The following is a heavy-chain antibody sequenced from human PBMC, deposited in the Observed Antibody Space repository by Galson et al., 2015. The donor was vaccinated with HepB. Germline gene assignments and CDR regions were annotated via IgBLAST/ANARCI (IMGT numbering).Heavy chain of an antibody. CDR2: IYWDDDK. J-gene: IGHJ5*02. V-gene: IGHV2-5*02. CDR1: GFSLRTTGVA. CDR3: AHLMTTVALNWFDP. D-gene: IGHD4-17*01. Sequence: PALVKPTQTLTLTCTFSGFSLRTTGVAVGWIRQPPGKALEWLALIYWDDDKRYSPSLKSRLTITKDTSKNQVVLTMTNMDPVDTATYYCAHLMTTVALNWFDPWGQGTLVTVSS.